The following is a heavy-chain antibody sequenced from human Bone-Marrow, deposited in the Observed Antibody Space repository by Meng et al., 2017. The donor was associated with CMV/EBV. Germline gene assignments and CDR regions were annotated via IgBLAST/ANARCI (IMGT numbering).Heavy chain of an antibody. CDR2: ISYDGSNK. J-gene: IGHJ3*02. Sequence: GESLKISCAASGFTFSSYAMHWVRQAPGKGREWVAVISYDGSNKYYADSVKGRFTISRDNSKNTLYLQMNSLRAEDTAVYYCARGGSGYYGDDAFDIWGQGTGVTVSS. D-gene: IGHD3-22*01. CDR3: ARGGSGYYGDDAFDI. CDR1: GFTFSSYA. V-gene: IGHV3-30*04.